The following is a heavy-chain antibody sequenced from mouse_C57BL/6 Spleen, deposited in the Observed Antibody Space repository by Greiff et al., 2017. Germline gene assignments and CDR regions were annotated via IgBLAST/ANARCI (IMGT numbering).Heavy chain of an antibody. J-gene: IGHJ1*03. V-gene: IGHV14-1*01. CDR1: GFNINDYY. D-gene: IGHD1-1*01. Sequence: VQLQQSGAELVRPGASVKLSCTASGFNINDYYMHWVKQRPEQGLEWIGRIDPDAGDTEYAPKFQGKATMTADTSSNTAYLQLSSLTSEDTAFYYCTYYDGSSYWYFEVWGTGTTVTVSS. CDR3: TYYDGSSYWYFEV. CDR2: IDPDAGDT.